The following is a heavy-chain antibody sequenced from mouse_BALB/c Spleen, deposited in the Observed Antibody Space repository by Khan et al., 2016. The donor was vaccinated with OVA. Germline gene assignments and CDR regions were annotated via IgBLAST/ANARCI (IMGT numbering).Heavy chain of an antibody. V-gene: IGHV2-6-2*01. Sequence: VKLKQSGPDLVEPSQSLSITCTVSGFSLTNFGVYWVSQPPGKGLEWLVVIWSDGSTTYNSALNSRLSIRKDNSKSNVFYKMNSLQTDDTAMYYCARRRFWYFDVWGAGTTFTVSS. CDR1: GFSLTNFG. J-gene: IGHJ1*01. CDR2: IWSDGST. CDR3: ARRRFWYFDV.